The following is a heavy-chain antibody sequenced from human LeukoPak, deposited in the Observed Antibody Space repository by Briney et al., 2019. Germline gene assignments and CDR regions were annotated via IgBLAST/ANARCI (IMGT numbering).Heavy chain of an antibody. V-gene: IGHV3-7*01. Sequence: GGSLRLSCAVSGFTVSSNYMSWVRQAPGKGLEWVANIKQDGSEKYYVDSVKGRFTISRDNAKNSLYLQMNSLRAEDTAVYYCAGYRLQLSYWGQGTLVTVSS. CDR3: AGYRLQLSY. CDR1: GFTVSSNY. CDR2: IKQDGSEK. J-gene: IGHJ4*02. D-gene: IGHD5-24*01.